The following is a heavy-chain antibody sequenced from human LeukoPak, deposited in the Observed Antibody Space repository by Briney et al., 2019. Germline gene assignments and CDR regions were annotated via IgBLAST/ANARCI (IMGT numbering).Heavy chain of an antibody. Sequence: GGSLRLSCATSGFTFSNHAMHWVRQPTGKGPEWVSAIGTAGDTFYPGSVKGRFTISRENAKNSLSLQMNSLRAEDTAVYYCVRQQTPHGNFDYWGQGTLVTVSS. CDR1: GFTFSNHA. J-gene: IGHJ4*02. D-gene: IGHD1-26*01. V-gene: IGHV3-13*01. CDR3: VRQQTPHGNFDY. CDR2: IGTAGDT.